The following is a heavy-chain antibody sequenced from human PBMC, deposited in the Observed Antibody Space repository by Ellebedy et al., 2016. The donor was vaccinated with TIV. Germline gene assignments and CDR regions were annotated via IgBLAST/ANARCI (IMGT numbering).Heavy chain of an antibody. D-gene: IGHD3-22*01. CDR1: GDTFSSYW. V-gene: IGHV5-51*01. CDR2: VHPGGSSA. CDR3: ANSYYYSSGGHSDAFRM. Sequence: GESLKISCKGSGDTFSSYWIAWVRQVPGKGLEWMGSVHPGGSSASYSPSFQGQVTFSADKSLATVYLQWSSLKASDTAIYYCANSYYYSSGGHSDAFRMWGQGTMVTVSS. J-gene: IGHJ3*02.